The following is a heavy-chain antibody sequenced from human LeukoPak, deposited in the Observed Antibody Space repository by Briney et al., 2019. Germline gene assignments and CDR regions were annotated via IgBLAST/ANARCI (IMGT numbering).Heavy chain of an antibody. CDR2: ISSSSSYI. CDR1: GFTFSSYS. D-gene: IGHD1/OR15-1a*01. CDR3: AKHLTGTKAFDY. Sequence: GSLRLSCAASGFTFSSYSMNWVRQAPGKGLEWVSSISSSSSYIYYADSVKGRFTISRDNAKNSLYLQMNSLRAEDTALYYCAKHLTGTKAFDYWGQGTLVTVSS. V-gene: IGHV3-21*04. J-gene: IGHJ4*02.